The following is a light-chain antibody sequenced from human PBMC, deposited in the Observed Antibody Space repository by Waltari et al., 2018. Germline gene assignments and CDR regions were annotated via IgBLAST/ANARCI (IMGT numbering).Light chain of an antibody. CDR2: EVN. CDR1: SSDVGNSNL. CDR3: YSYAGSYTWV. V-gene: IGLV2-23*02. Sequence: QSALTQPASVSGSPGQSITISYTGTSSDVGNSNLVSCYQQHPGKAPKLMIYEVNKRPSGVSNRFSGSKSGNTASLTISGLQAEDEADYYCYSYAGSYTWVFGGGTKLTVL. J-gene: IGLJ3*02.